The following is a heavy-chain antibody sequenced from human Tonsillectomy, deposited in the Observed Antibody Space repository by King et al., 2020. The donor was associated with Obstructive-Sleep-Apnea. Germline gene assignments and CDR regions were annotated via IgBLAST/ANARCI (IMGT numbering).Heavy chain of an antibody. CDR2: ISLDGANR. D-gene: IGHD4-17*01. CDR1: GFDFSAYA. V-gene: IGHV3-30*04. Sequence: VQLVESGGGVVQPGRSLRLSCAASGFDFSAYALHWVRQAPDKGLEWVAGISLDGANRKYADSVKDRFIISRDNAKHTLDLQMNSLRVEDTALYYCARVRVAHGDFPLWGRGTLVTVSS. CDR3: ARVRVAHGDFPL. J-gene: IGHJ2*01.